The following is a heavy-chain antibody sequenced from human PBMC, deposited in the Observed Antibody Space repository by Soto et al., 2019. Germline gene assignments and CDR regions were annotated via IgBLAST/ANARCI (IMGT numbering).Heavy chain of an antibody. V-gene: IGHV1-46*01. D-gene: IGHD3-22*01. CDR3: ARDPSYASTWDAFDI. CDR1: GYTFTSYF. Sequence: QVQLVQSGAEVKKSGASVKVSCKASGYTFTSYFIHWVRQAPGQGLEWMGIINPNSGSTSYAQKFQGRVTMTRDTSTNTVYMELSSLRSEDTAMYYCARDPSYASTWDAFDIWGQGTVVTVSS. CDR2: INPNSGST. J-gene: IGHJ3*02.